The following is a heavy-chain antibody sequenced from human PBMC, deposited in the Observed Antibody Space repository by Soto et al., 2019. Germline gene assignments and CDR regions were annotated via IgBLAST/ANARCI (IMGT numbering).Heavy chain of an antibody. D-gene: IGHD3-10*01. V-gene: IGHV1-69*01. CDR3: ASATGRTMVRELYPFDY. CDR1: GGTFSSYA. J-gene: IGHJ4*01. Sequence: QVQLVQSGAEVKKPGSSVKVSCKASGGTFSSYAISWVRQAPGQGLEWMGGIIPIFGTANYAQKFQSRVTITADESTSTAYMELSSLRSEDTALYYCASATGRTMVRELYPFDYWGQGNLVTVSS. CDR2: IIPIFGTA.